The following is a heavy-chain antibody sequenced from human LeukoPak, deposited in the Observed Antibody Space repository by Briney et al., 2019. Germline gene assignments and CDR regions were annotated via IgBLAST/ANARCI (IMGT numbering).Heavy chain of an antibody. V-gene: IGHV3-64*01. CDR1: GFNFSSFA. CDR3: ARAEAGHYFDY. D-gene: IGHD6-19*01. Sequence: GGSLRLSCAASGFNFSSFAMHWVRQAPGKGLEYVSGISSNGGSTFYANSVKGRFTISRDNAENTLYLQMGSLRAEDVAVYYCARAEAGHYFDYWGQGTLVTVSS. J-gene: IGHJ4*02. CDR2: ISSNGGST.